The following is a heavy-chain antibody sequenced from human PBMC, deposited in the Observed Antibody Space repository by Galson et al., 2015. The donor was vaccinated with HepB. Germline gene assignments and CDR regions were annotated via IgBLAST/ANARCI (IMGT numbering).Heavy chain of an antibody. CDR2: ISSSSSYI. D-gene: IGHD2-15*01. J-gene: IGHJ4*02. Sequence: SLRLSCAASGFTFGSYSMNWVRQAPGKGLEWVSSISSSSSYIYYADSVKGRFTISRDNAKNSLYLQMNSLRAENTAVYYCARHPKFVMVVAATWARDYWGQGTLVTVSS. CDR1: GFTFGSYS. V-gene: IGHV3-21*01. CDR3: ARHPKFVMVVAATWARDY.